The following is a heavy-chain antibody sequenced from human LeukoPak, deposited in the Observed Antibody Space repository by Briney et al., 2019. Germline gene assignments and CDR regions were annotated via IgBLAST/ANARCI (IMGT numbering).Heavy chain of an antibody. Sequence: PGGSLRLSCAASGFTFSTYAMNWVRQAPGKGLEWVSSISGGDESTYNADSVKGRFTISRDNAKNTLYLQINSLRAEDTAVYYCARSTANSFDIWGQGTMVTVSS. D-gene: IGHD4-11*01. J-gene: IGHJ3*02. CDR2: ISGGDEST. CDR1: GFTFSTYA. CDR3: ARSTANSFDI. V-gene: IGHV3-23*01.